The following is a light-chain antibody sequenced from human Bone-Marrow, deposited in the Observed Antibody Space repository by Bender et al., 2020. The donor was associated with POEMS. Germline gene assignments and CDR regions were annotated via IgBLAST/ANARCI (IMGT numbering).Light chain of an antibody. CDR2: GNN. Sequence: QSVLTQPPSVSGAPGQRVAISCTGSSSNIGAGYDVHWYQQLPGTAPKVLIYGNNNRPSGVPGRFSGSKSGTSASLAITGLQAEDEGDYYCQSYDNSLGGWVFGGGTKLTVL. CDR1: SSNIGAGYD. J-gene: IGLJ3*02. V-gene: IGLV1-40*01. CDR3: QSYDNSLGGWV.